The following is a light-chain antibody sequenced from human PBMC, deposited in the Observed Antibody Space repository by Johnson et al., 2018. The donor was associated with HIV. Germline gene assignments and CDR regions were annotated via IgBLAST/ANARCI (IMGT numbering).Light chain of an antibody. J-gene: IGLJ1*01. Sequence: QSVLTQPPSVSAAPEQKVTISCSGNSSTIGNNYVSWYQLLPGTAPKLLIYKDNKRPSGIPDRFSGSKSGTSATLGITGLQTGDEADYYCGTGDSSLRKVFGTGTKVTVL. CDR3: GTGDSSLRKV. V-gene: IGLV1-51*02. CDR1: SSTIGNNY. CDR2: KDN.